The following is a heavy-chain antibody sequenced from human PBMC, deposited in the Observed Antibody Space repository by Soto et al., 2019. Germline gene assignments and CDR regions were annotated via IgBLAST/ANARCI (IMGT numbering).Heavy chain of an antibody. CDR3: ARPRGGTPHDAFDI. CDR2: IKQDGSEK. CDR1: GSTFTNYW. D-gene: IGHD2-15*01. V-gene: IGHV3-7*01. Sequence: EVQLVESGGGLVQPGGSLKLSCTASGSTFTNYWMTWVRQAPGKGLEWVANIKQDGSEKYYVDSVKGRFTISGDNAKNSLFLQMNGLRGDDTAIYYCARPRGGTPHDAFDIWGPGTMVTVSS. J-gene: IGHJ3*02.